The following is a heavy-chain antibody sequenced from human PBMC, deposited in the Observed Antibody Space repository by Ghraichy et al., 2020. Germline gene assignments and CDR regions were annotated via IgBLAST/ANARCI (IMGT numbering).Heavy chain of an antibody. D-gene: IGHD2/OR15-2a*01. CDR1: GGSISISSYF. Sequence: ESLNISCTVSGGSISISSYFWGWIRQPPGKGLEWIGSNYYRGSSNYKPSLKSRVTISVDTSKNQFSLKLSSVTAADTAVYYCTRRKNFDGVDVWGQGTT. CDR2: NYYRGSS. J-gene: IGHJ6*02. CDR3: TRRKNFDGVDV. V-gene: IGHV4-39*01.